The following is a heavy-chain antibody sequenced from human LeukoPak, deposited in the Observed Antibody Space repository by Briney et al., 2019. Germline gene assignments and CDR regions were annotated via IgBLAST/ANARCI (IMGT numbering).Heavy chain of an antibody. D-gene: IGHD3-3*01. CDR1: GGTFSSYA. CDR3: ARDQYAISPDYYMDV. J-gene: IGHJ6*03. Sequence: SVKVSCKASGGTFSSYAISWVRQAPGQGLEWMGGIIPIFGTANYAQKFQGRVTITADKSTSTAYMELSSLRSEDTAVYYCARDQYAISPDYYMDVWGKGTTVTVSS. CDR2: IIPIFGTA. V-gene: IGHV1-69*06.